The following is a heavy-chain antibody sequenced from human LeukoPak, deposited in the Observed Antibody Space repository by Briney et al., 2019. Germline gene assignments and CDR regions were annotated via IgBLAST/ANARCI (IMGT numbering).Heavy chain of an antibody. Sequence: TGGSLRLSCTASGFTFGDYAMSWVRQAPGKGLEWVGFIRSKAYGGTTEYAASVKGRFTISRDDSKSIAYLQMNSLKTEDTAVYYCTRCPPYGDYADYWGQGTLVTVSS. J-gene: IGHJ4*02. CDR3: TRCPPYGDYADY. CDR2: IRSKAYGGTT. V-gene: IGHV3-49*04. CDR1: GFTFGDYA. D-gene: IGHD4-17*01.